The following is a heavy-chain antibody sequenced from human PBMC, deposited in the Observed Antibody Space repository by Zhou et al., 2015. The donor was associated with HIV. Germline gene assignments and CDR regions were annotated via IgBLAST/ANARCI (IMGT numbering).Heavy chain of an antibody. V-gene: IGHV3-74*01. CDR3: ARDRSPAFRGWYLDV. D-gene: IGHD3-10*01. Sequence: EVQLVESGGGVVQPGGSLRLSCEASGFIFSDYYMDWVRQVPGKGLVWVSAITGYDSSTSYADSVKGRFTISRDNAKNTLYLQMNSLRAEDTAVYYCARDRSPAFRGWYLDVWGLAPWSLSSQ. CDR2: ITGYDSST. CDR1: GFIFSDYY. J-gene: IGHJ2*01.